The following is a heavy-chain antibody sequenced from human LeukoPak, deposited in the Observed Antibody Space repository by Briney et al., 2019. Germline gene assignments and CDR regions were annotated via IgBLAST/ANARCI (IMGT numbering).Heavy chain of an antibody. Sequence: SETLSLTCIVSGGSISSYYWSWIRQPPGKGLEWIGYIYYSGSTNYNPSLKSRVTISVDTSKNQFSLKLSSVTAADTAVYYCARGRGYSGYDYWFDPWGQGTLVTVSS. V-gene: IGHV4-59*01. CDR2: IYYSGST. D-gene: IGHD5-12*01. J-gene: IGHJ5*02. CDR3: ARGRGYSGYDYWFDP. CDR1: GGSISSYY.